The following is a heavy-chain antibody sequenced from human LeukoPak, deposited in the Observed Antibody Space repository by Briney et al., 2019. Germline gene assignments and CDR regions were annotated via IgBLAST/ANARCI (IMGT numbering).Heavy chain of an antibody. D-gene: IGHD3-22*01. CDR2: IYYSGST. Sequence: PSETLSLTCTVSGGSISSYYWSWIRQPPGKGLEWIGYIYYSGSTNYNPSLKSRVTISVDTSKNQFSLKLSSVTAADTAVYYCAREVEYYDSSGYYYPYWYFDLWGRGTLVTVSS. J-gene: IGHJ2*01. V-gene: IGHV4-59*01. CDR1: GGSISSYY. CDR3: AREVEYYDSSGYYYPYWYFDL.